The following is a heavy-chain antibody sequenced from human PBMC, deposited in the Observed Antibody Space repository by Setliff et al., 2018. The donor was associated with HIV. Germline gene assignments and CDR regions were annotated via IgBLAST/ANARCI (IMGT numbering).Heavy chain of an antibody. CDR1: GGSISSHY. Sequence: SETLSLTCIVSGGSISSHYWIWIRQPPGKGLEWMGDVLYSGSTNYNPSLKSRVTVSVDTSTNEFSLKLISVAPADTALYYCARAPTWGSGRHGFEIWGQGTMVTVSS. CDR3: ARAPTWGSGRHGFEI. CDR2: VLYSGST. J-gene: IGHJ3*02. V-gene: IGHV4-59*11. D-gene: IGHD3-10*01.